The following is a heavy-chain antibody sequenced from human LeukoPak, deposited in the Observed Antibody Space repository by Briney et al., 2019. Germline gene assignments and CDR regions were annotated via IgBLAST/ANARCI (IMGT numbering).Heavy chain of an antibody. CDR2: INAGNGNT. Sequence: ASVKVSCKASGYTFTSYAMHWVRQAPGQRLEWMGWINAGNGNTKYSQEFQGSVTITRDTSASTAYMELSSLRSEDMAVYYCARDPSVLVAAPPDYWGQGTLVTVSS. CDR3: ARDPSVLVAAPPDY. CDR1: GYTFTSYA. J-gene: IGHJ4*02. V-gene: IGHV1-3*03. D-gene: IGHD2-15*01.